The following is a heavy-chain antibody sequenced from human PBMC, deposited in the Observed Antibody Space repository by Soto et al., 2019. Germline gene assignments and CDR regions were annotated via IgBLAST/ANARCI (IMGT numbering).Heavy chain of an antibody. J-gene: IGHJ4*02. CDR1: GYTFTSYG. Sequence: GASVKVSCKASGYTFTSYGISWVRQAPGQGLEWMGWISAYNGNTNYAQKLQGRVTMTTDTSTSTAYMELRSLRSDDTAVYYCARDFDFWSGSLLGYWGQGTLVTVSS. D-gene: IGHD3-3*01. CDR2: ISAYNGNT. V-gene: IGHV1-18*01. CDR3: ARDFDFWSGSLLGY.